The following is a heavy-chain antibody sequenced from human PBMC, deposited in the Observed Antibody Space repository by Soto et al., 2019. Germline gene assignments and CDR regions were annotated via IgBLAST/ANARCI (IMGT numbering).Heavy chain of an antibody. J-gene: IGHJ4*02. CDR1: GFTVSNNY. Sequence: EVQLVETGGGSIQPGGSLRLSCAASGFTVSNNYMSWVRQAPGKGLEWVSLIYSGGSTFYADSVKGRFTISRDNSKNTLFLQMNSLRAEDTDVYFCATYTSLDYWGQGTLVTVSS. V-gene: IGHV3-53*02. CDR2: IYSGGST. CDR3: ATYTSLDY. D-gene: IGHD2-2*02.